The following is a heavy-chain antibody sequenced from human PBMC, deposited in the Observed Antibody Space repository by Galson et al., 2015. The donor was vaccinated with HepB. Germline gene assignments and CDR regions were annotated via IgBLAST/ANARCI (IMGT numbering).Heavy chain of an antibody. CDR1: GGSISSSNW. CDR2: IYHSGST. Sequence: TLSLTCAVSGGSISSSNWWSWVRQPPGKGLEWIGEIYHSGSTNYNPSLKSRVTISVDKSKNQFSLKLSSVTAADTAVYYCARVKWAAAGTSWFDPWGQGTLVTVSS. CDR3: ARVKWAAAGTSWFDP. D-gene: IGHD6-13*01. V-gene: IGHV4-4*02. J-gene: IGHJ5*02.